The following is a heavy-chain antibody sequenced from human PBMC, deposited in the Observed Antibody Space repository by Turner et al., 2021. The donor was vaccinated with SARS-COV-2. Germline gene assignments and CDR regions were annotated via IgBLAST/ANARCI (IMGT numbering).Heavy chain of an antibody. D-gene: IGHD2-2*01. CDR2: IIPILGIA. V-gene: IGHV1-69*10. J-gene: IGHJ6*02. CDR3: ARDSPYCSSTSCNDV. CDR1: GGTVSSYA. Sequence: QVQLVQSGAEVKKPRSSVQVSCKASGGTVSSYAISWVRQAPGQGLEWMGGIIPILGIANDAQKCQGRVTITADKTTSTANMELSSLRSEDTAVYYGARDSPYCSSTSCNDVWGQGTTVTVSS.